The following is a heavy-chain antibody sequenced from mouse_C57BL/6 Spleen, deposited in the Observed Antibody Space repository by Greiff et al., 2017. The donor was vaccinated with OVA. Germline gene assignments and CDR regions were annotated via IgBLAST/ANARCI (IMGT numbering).Heavy chain of an antibody. Sequence: VQLQQPGAELVKPGASVKMSCKASGYTFTSYWITWVQQRPGQGLAWLGAIYPGSGSTTYNEKFKSKATLTVDTSSSTAYMQLRSLTSEDAAGDYCARSDDGNLFGYWGQGTTRTVSS. V-gene: IGHV1-55*01. CDR1: GYTFTSYW. CDR2: IYPGSGST. CDR3: ARSDDGNLFGY. D-gene: IGHD2-1*01. J-gene: IGHJ2*01.